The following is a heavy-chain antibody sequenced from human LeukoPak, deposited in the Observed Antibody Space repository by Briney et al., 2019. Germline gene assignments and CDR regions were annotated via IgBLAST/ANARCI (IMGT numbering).Heavy chain of an antibody. V-gene: IGHV4-34*01. D-gene: IGHD1-26*01. Sequence: SETLSLTCAVYGGSFSGYYWSWIRQPPGKGLEWIGEINHSGSTNYNPSLKSRVTISVDTSKNQFSLKLSSVTAADTAVYYCARRSPKWWELQGAGFDYWGQGTLVTVSS. J-gene: IGHJ4*02. CDR1: GGSFSGYY. CDR2: INHSGST. CDR3: ARRSPKWWELQGAGFDY.